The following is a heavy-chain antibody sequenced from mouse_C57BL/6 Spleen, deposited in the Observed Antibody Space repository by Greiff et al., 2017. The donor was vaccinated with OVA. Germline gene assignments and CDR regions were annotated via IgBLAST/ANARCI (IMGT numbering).Heavy chain of an antibody. D-gene: IGHD2-12*01. CDR1: GYAFSSSW. Sequence: QVQLKESGPELVKPGASVKISCKASGYAFSSSWMNWVKQRPGKGLEWIGRIYPGDGDTNYNGKFKGKATLTADKSSSTAYMQLSSLTSEDSAVYFCAHSPYYYAMDYWGQGTSVTVSS. V-gene: IGHV1-82*01. CDR2: IYPGDGDT. CDR3: AHSPYYYAMDY. J-gene: IGHJ4*01.